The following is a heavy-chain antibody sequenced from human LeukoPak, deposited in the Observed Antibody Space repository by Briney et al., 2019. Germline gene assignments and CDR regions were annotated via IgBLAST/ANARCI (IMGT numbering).Heavy chain of an antibody. J-gene: IGHJ4*02. CDR3: AKGSPYYYGSGSYQFDY. V-gene: IGHV3-30*18. CDR2: ISYDGSNK. Sequence: PGRSLRLSCAASGFTFSSYGMHWVRQAPGKGLEWVAVISYDGSNKYYADSVKGRFTISRDNSKNTLYLQMNSLRAEDTAVYYCAKGSPYYYGSGSYQFDYWGQGTLVTVSS. D-gene: IGHD3-10*01. CDR1: GFTFSSYG.